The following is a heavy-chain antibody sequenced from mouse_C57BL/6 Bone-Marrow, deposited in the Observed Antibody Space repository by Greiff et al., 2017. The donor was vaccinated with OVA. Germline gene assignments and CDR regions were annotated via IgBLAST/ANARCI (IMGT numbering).Heavy chain of an antibody. CDR1: GFTFSDYG. CDR2: ISSGSSTI. V-gene: IGHV5-17*01. Sequence: EVMLVESVGGLVKPGGSLKLSCAASGFTFSDYGMHWVRQAPEKGLEWVAYISSGSSTIYYADTVKGRFTISRDNAKNTLFLQMTSLRSEDTAMYYCARPFITTWGAMDYWGQGTSVTVSS. CDR3: ARPFITTWGAMDY. D-gene: IGHD1-1*01. J-gene: IGHJ4*01.